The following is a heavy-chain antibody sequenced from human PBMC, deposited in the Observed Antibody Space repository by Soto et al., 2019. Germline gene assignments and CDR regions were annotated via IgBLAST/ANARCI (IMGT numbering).Heavy chain of an antibody. CDR3: AIDNYGSGSGFDY. D-gene: IGHD3-10*01. J-gene: IGHJ4*02. V-gene: IGHV4-39*02. CDR2: IYYSGST. CDR1: GGSISSSSYY. Sequence: PSETLSLTCTVSGGSISSSSYYWGWIRQPPGKGLEWIGSIYYSGSTYYNPSLKSRVTISVDTSKNQFSLKLSSVTAADTAVYYWAIDNYGSGSGFDYWGQGTLVTGSS.